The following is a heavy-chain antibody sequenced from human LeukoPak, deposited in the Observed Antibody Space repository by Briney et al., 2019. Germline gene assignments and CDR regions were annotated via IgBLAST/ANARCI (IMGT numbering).Heavy chain of an antibody. CDR3: ARLNDYGDYDFDY. CDR1: GYTFTSYA. Sequence: ASVKVSCKASGYTFTSYAMHWVRQAPGQRLEWMGWINAGNGNTKYSQKFQGRVTMTRDTSTSTVYMELSSLRSEDTAVYYCARLNDYGDYDFDYWGQGTLVTVSS. V-gene: IGHV1-3*01. CDR2: INAGNGNT. J-gene: IGHJ4*02. D-gene: IGHD4-17*01.